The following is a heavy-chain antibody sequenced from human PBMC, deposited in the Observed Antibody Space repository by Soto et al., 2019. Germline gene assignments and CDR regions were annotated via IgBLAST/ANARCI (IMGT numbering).Heavy chain of an antibody. CDR2: MNPNRGNT. Sequence: GASVKVSCKASGYPFTSYDITWVRQATGQGLERMGWMNPNRGNTGYAQKFQGRVTMTRNPSISTAYMELSSLRSEDTAVYYCARGPYYDFWSFYYSSYYGMDVWGQGTTVTVSS. CDR3: ARGPYYDFWSFYYSSYYGMDV. V-gene: IGHV1-8*01. D-gene: IGHD3-3*01. CDR1: GYPFTSYD. J-gene: IGHJ6*02.